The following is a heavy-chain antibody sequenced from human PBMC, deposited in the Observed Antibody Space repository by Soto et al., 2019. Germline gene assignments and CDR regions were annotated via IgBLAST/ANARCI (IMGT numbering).Heavy chain of an antibody. D-gene: IGHD1-1*01. CDR2: VCTGGAT. Sequence: VGSLRLSCAGSGFDVTTNCMRWVRQAPGKGLECVSIVCTGGATHYADSVKGRFTISRDSSKNTVHLQMNNVRAEDTAVYYCVRDKRTISGIFPGYWGQGTQVTVSS. CDR3: VRDKRTISGIFPGY. J-gene: IGHJ4*02. CDR1: GFDVTTNC. V-gene: IGHV3-53*01.